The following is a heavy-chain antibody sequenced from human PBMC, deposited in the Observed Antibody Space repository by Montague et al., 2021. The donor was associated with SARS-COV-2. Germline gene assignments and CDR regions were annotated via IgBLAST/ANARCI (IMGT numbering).Heavy chain of an antibody. CDR2: IYYSGSS. CDR1: GGSISSGSYY. D-gene: IGHD2-8*02. CDR3: ARARNSLFVVVYEFDY. Sequence: TLSLTCTVSGGSISSGSYYWSWIRQHPGKGLEWIGYIYYSGSSYYNPSLKSRVTISVDTSKNQFSLRLSSVTAADTAVYYCARARNSLFVVVYEFDYWGQGTLVTVSS. V-gene: IGHV4-31*03. J-gene: IGHJ4*02.